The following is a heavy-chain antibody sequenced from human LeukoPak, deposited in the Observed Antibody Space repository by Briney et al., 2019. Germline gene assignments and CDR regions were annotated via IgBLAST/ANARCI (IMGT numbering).Heavy chain of an antibody. J-gene: IGHJ4*02. D-gene: IGHD4-23*01. Sequence: ASVKVSRKASGGTFSSYTISWVRQAPGQGLEWMGRIIPILGIANYAQKFQGRVTITADKSTSTAYIELSSLRSEDTAVYYCASYGWELSADYWGQGTLVTVSS. CDR2: IIPILGIA. V-gene: IGHV1-69*02. CDR3: ASYGWELSADY. CDR1: GGTFSSYT.